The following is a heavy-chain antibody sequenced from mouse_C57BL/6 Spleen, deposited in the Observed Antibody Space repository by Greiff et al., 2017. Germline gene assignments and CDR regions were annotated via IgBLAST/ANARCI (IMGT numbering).Heavy chain of an antibody. CDR1: GFTFNTYA. D-gene: IGHD2-5*01. V-gene: IGHV10-3*01. J-gene: IGHJ3*01. Sequence: EVKLLESGGGLVQPKGSLKLSCAASGFTFNTYAMHWVRQAPGKGLEWVARIRRKSSNYATYYADSVKDRFTISRDDSQSMLYLQMNNLKTEDTAMYYCVREKNGYSNLFAYWGQGTLVTVSA. CDR2: IRRKSSNYAT. CDR3: VREKNGYSNLFAY.